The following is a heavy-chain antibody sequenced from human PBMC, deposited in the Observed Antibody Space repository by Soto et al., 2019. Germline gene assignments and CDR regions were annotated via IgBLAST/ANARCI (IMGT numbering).Heavy chain of an antibody. Sequence: QVQLVESGGGVAQPGRSLRLSCAASGFTFSSYAMHWVRQAPGKGLEWVAVISYAGSNKYYADAVTGRITISRDNSKNKLHRQMISLRAEDPAVYSCARRPDIVVVPAAMDYYYGLAVCSRRSTVAVAS. J-gene: IGHJ6*02. CDR3: ARRPDIVVVPAAMDYYYGLAV. V-gene: IGHV3-30-3*01. D-gene: IGHD2-2*01. CDR2: ISYAGSNK. CDR1: GFTFSSYA.